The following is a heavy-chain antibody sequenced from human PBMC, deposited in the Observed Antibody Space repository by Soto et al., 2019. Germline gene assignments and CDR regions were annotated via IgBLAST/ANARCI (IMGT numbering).Heavy chain of an antibody. V-gene: IGHV3-74*01. D-gene: IGHD6-13*01. J-gene: IGHJ5*02. Sequence: EVQLVESGGGLVQPGGSLRLSCAASGFTFSTYWMHSVRQAPGKGLVWVSRINSDGRSTDYADSVQGRFTISRDNAKNTLYLQMNSLRAEDTAVYYCARVAASKFDPWGQGTLVTVSS. CDR1: GFTFSTYW. CDR3: ARVAASKFDP. CDR2: INSDGRST.